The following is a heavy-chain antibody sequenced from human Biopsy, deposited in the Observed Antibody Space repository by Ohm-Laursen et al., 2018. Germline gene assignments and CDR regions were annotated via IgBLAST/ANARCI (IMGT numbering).Heavy chain of an antibody. D-gene: IGHD1-14*01. Sequence: SDTLSLTCTVYGGSFSGYYWSWIRQPPGKGLEWIGEINHRGSTNYNPSPKSRVIMSVDTSKNKFSLRVSSVTAADTAVYYCARDRDRRGWFDPWGQGTLVTVSS. V-gene: IGHV4-34*01. CDR3: ARDRDRRGWFDP. CDR2: INHRGST. CDR1: GGSFSGYY. J-gene: IGHJ5*02.